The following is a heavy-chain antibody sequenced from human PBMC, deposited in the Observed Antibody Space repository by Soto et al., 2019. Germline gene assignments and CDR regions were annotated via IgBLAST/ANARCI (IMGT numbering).Heavy chain of an antibody. CDR3: ARTRLIAAAGMRGGDYYYYGMDV. D-gene: IGHD6-13*01. CDR1: GGTFSSYA. J-gene: IGHJ6*02. Sequence: ASVKVSCKASGGTFSSYAISWVRQAPGQGLEWMGGIIPIFGTANYAQKFQGRVTITADESTSTAYMELSSLRSEDTAVYYCARTRLIAAAGMRGGDYYYYGMDVWGQGTTVTVSS. CDR2: IIPIFGTA. V-gene: IGHV1-69*13.